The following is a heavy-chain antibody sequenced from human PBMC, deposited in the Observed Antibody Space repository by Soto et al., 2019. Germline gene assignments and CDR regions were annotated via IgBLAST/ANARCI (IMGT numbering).Heavy chain of an antibody. J-gene: IGHJ4*02. CDR1: GGSISSSSYY. V-gene: IGHV4-39*01. CDR2: IYYSGST. CDR3: ARQRIVVVPAARLHYFDY. Sequence: SETLSLTCTVSGGSISSSSYYWGWIRQPPGKGLEWIGSIYYSGSTYYNPSLKSRVTISVDTSKNQFSLKLRPVTAADTAVYYCARQRIVVVPAARLHYFDYWGQGTLVTVSS. D-gene: IGHD2-2*01.